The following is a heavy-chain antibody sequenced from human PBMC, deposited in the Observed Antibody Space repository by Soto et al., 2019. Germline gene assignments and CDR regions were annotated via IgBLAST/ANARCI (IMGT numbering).Heavy chain of an antibody. J-gene: IGHJ6*02. CDR3: ARERGEWLFPLFDYYGMDV. D-gene: IGHD3-3*01. CDR1: GGSFSGYY. V-gene: IGHV4-34*01. CDR2: INHSGST. Sequence: SETLSLTCAVYGGSFSGYYWSWIRQPPGKGLEWIGEINHSGSTNYNPSLKSRVTISVDTSKNQFSLKLSSVTAADTAVYYCARERGEWLFPLFDYYGMDVWGQGTTVTVSS.